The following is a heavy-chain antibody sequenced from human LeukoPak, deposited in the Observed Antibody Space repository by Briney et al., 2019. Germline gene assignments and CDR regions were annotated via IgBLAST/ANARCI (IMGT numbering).Heavy chain of an antibody. CDR1: GGSFSGYY. D-gene: IGHD3-10*01. CDR2: INHSGST. CDR3: ARGSVRSSGGTTEDYYYYGMDV. J-gene: IGHJ6*02. Sequence: PSETLSLTCAVYGGSFSGYYWSWIRQPPGKGLEWIGEINHSGSTNYNPSLKSRVTISVDTSKNQFSLKLSSVTAADTAVYYCARGSVRSSGGTTEDYYYYGMDVWGQGTTVTVSS. V-gene: IGHV4-34*01.